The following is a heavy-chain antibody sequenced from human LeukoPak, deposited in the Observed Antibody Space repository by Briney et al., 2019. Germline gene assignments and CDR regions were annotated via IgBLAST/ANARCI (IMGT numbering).Heavy chain of an antibody. V-gene: IGHV4-34*01. CDR3: ARMYYYGPGNWFDP. D-gene: IGHD3-10*01. CDR1: GGSSSGYY. CDR2: INHSGST. J-gene: IGHJ5*02. Sequence: SETLSLTCAVYGGSSSGYYWTWIRQSPGKGLEWIGEINHSGSTNYNPSLKSRVTISVDTSKNQFSLTLSSVTAADTAVYYCARMYYYGPGNWFDPWGQGTLVTVSS.